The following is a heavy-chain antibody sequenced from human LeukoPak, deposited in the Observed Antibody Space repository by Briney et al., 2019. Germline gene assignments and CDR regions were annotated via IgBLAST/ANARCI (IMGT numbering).Heavy chain of an antibody. CDR2: INHSGST. V-gene: IGHV4-34*01. J-gene: IGHJ3*02. D-gene: IGHD3-16*01. CDR1: GGSFSGYY. CDR3: ASATLYYDYVWGPTRDAFDI. Sequence: SETLSLTCAVYGGSFSGYYWSWIRQPPGKGLEWIGEINHSGSTNYNPSLKSRVTISVDTSKNQFSLKLSSVTAADTAVYYCASATLYYDYVWGPTRDAFDIWGQGTMVNVSS.